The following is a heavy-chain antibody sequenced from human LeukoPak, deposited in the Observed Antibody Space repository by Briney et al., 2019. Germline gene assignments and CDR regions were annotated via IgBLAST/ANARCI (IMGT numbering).Heavy chain of an antibody. CDR3: ARATWDSSGYYYDY. D-gene: IGHD3-22*01. CDR1: GFTFSDYG. CDR2: IKQDGSEK. J-gene: IGHJ4*02. Sequence: GGSLRLSCAASGFTFSDYGIHWVRQAPGKGLEWVANIKQDGSEKYYVDSVKGRFTISRDNAKNSLYLQMNSLRAEDTAVYYCARATWDSSGYYYDYWGQGTLVTVSS. V-gene: IGHV3-7*01.